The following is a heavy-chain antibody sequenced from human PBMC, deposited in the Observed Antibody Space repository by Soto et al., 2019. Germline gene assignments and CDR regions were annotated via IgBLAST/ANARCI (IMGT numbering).Heavy chain of an antibody. Sequence: SQTLSLTCAISGDSVSSNSVAWNWIRQSPSRGLEWLGRTYYRSKWYNAYSVSVKSRITINPETSKNQFSLQLKSVTPEDTAVYYCVRDTGSGSGWYGIWGQGXQVTVYS. D-gene: IGHD6-19*01. CDR3: VRDTGSGSGWYGI. CDR2: TYYRSKWYN. V-gene: IGHV6-1*01. J-gene: IGHJ4*02. CDR1: GDSVSSNSVA.